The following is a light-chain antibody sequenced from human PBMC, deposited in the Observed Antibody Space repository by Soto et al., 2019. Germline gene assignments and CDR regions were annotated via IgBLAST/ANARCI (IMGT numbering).Light chain of an antibody. Sequence: QSVLTQPPSVSGAPGQRVAISCTGSSSNIGAECEVHWEQQLPGTGSKRLIYGDNNRPSGVPDRFSGPKSGTSASLAITGRQPEDEADDYCQSYDSSLTTFVFGTGTKVNVL. J-gene: IGLJ1*01. V-gene: IGLV1-40*01. CDR2: GDN. CDR1: SSNIGAECE. CDR3: QSYDSSLTTFV.